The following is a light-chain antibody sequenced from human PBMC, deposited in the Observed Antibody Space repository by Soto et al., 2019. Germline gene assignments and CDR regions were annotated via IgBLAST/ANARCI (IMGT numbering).Light chain of an antibody. CDR2: AAS. J-gene: IGKJ1*01. V-gene: IGKV1-8*01. Sequence: AIRMTQSPSSLSASTGDRVTITCRASQGISSYLAWYQQKPGKAPKLLIYAASTLQSGVPSRFSGSGSGTDFTLTISCLQSEDFATYYCQQYYSYPWTFGQVTRWIS. CDR3: QQYYSYPWT. CDR1: QGISSY.